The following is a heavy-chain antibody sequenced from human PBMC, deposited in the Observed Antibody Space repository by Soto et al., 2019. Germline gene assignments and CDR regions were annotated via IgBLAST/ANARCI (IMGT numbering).Heavy chain of an antibody. CDR1: GFTFSSYA. V-gene: IGHV3-23*01. J-gene: IGHJ4*02. Sequence: PGGSLRLSCAASGFTFSSYAMSWVRQAPGKGLEWVSAISGSGGSTYYADSVKGRFTISRDNSKNTLYLQMNSLRAEDTAVYYCAKVMGHGSRIVTPFDYWGQGTLVTVSS. D-gene: IGHD3-16*01. CDR2: ISGSGGST. CDR3: AKVMGHGSRIVTPFDY.